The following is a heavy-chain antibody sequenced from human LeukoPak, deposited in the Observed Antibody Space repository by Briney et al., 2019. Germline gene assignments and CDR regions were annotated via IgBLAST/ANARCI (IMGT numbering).Heavy chain of an antibody. D-gene: IGHD3-9*01. Sequence: GGSLRLSCAASGFTFSDYYMSWIRQAPGKGLEWVSYISSSGSTIYYADSVKGRFTISRDNAKNSLYLQMNSLRAEDTAVYYCARDPHPPYYDILTGYYSDWYFDLWGRGTLVTVSS. CDR1: GFTFSDYY. CDR3: ARDPHPPYYDILTGYYSDWYFDL. CDR2: ISSSGSTI. J-gene: IGHJ2*01. V-gene: IGHV3-11*01.